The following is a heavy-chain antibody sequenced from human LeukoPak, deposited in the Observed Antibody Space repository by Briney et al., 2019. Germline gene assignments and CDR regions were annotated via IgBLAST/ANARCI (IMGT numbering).Heavy chain of an antibody. CDR2: IYTSGST. CDR1: GGSISSGSYY. CDR3: ARLPPSYYYYSSGYYPAYYYYGMDV. V-gene: IGHV4-61*02. Sequence: PSETLSLTCTVSGGSISSGSYYWSWIRQPAGKGLEWIGRIYTSGSTNYNPSLKSRVTISVDTSKNQFSLKLSSVTAADTAVYYCARLPPSYYYYSSGYYPAYYYYGMDVWGQGTTVTVSS. J-gene: IGHJ6*02. D-gene: IGHD3-22*01.